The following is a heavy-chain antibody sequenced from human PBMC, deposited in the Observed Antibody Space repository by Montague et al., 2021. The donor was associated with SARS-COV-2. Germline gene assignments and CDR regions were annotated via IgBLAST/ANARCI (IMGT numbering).Heavy chain of an antibody. V-gene: IGHV4-31*03. J-gene: IGHJ3*02. Sequence: TRSLTCTVSGGSISSGGYYWSCIRQHPGKGLEWNGYIYYSGSTYYNPSLKSRVTISVDTSKNQFSLKLSSVTAADTAVYYCARVQGITMIVVVIGAFDIWGQGTMVTVSS. CDR2: IYYSGST. CDR1: GGSISSGGYY. CDR3: ARVQGITMIVVVIGAFDI. D-gene: IGHD3-22*01.